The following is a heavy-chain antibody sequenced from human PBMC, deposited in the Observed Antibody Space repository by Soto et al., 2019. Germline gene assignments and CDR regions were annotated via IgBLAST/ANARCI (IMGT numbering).Heavy chain of an antibody. CDR1: GGTFSSYT. J-gene: IGHJ6*03. CDR2: IIPILGIA. D-gene: IGHD3-3*01. V-gene: IGHV1-69*02. CDR3: ASNPYYFWRSSSYYYYMDV. Sequence: QVQLVQSGAEVKKPGSSVKVSCKASGGTFSSYTISWVRQAPGQGLEWMGRIIPILGIANYAQKFQGRVTITADKSTSTAYMELSSLSSEDTAVYYCASNPYYFWRSSSYYYYMDVWGKGTTVTVSS.